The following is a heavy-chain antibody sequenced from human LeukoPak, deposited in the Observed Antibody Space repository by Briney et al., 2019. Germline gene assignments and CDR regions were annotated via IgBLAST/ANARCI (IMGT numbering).Heavy chain of an antibody. D-gene: IGHD2-15*01. CDR2: ISWNSGSI. J-gene: IGHJ3*02. CDR3: AKDIGSGVEEGAFDI. CDR1: GFTFDDYA. Sequence: PGGSLRLSCAASGFTFDDYAMHWVRQAPGKGLEWVSGISWNSGSIGYADSVKGRFTISRDNAKNSLYLQMNSLRAEDMALYYCAKDIGSGVEEGAFDIWGQGTMVTVSS. V-gene: IGHV3-9*03.